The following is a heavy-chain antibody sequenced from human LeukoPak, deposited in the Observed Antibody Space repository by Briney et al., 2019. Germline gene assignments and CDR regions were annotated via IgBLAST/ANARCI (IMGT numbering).Heavy chain of an antibody. CDR1: XXXXXXHX. V-gene: IGHV4-59*11. CDR3: ARDLVTVTKGFDI. Sequence: SETXXXXCAXXXXXXXXHXXXXXRQPPGXXLEGILFFSSIPTSHYTPSLNRRLPISLDTSNNQFSLKLSSVTAADTAVYYCARDLVTVTKGFDIWGQGTMVSVSS. CDR2: FSSIPTS. J-gene: IGHJ3*02. D-gene: IGHD4-17*01.